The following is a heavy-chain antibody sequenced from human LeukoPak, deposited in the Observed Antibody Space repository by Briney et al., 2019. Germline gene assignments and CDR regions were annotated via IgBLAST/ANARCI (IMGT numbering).Heavy chain of an antibody. CDR1: GFTFNNYW. CDR3: ATDRDASWVKRFDY. Sequence: GGSLRLSCAASGFTFNNYWMNWVRQAPGKGLEGVANIDQGGSEKNYVDSVKGRFTISRDNGRNSLYLQMNSLRAEDTAVYYCATDRDASWVKRFDYWGQGTLVTVSS. D-gene: IGHD3-16*01. J-gene: IGHJ4*02. CDR2: IDQGGSEK. V-gene: IGHV3-7*01.